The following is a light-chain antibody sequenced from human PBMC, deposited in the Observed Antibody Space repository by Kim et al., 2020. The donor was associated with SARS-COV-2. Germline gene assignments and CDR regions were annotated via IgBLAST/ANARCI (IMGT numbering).Light chain of an antibody. CDR3: QQYGSSPPIT. CDR1: QSLTSNH. J-gene: IGKJ2*01. CDR2: GAS. V-gene: IGKV3-20*01. Sequence: GERATLFCRASQSLTSNHLAWYQQKGGQAPRLLFYGASTRATGIPDRFSASGSGTDFTLTINRLEPEDFAVYYCQQYGSSPPITFGQGTNLEIK.